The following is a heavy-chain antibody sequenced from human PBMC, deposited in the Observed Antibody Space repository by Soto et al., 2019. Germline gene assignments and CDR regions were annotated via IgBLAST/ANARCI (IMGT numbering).Heavy chain of an antibody. V-gene: IGHV3-21*01. CDR3: ARAPLQTYYIPSWFDP. CDR2: ISSSSSYI. Sequence: EVQLVESGGGLVKPGGSLRLSCAASGFTFSSYSMNWVRQAPGKGLEWVSSISSSSSYIYYADSVKGRFTISSDNAKNSLYLQMNSLRAEDTAVDYGARAPLQTYYIPSWFDPWGQGTLVTVSS. CDR1: GFTFSSYS. J-gene: IGHJ5*02. D-gene: IGHD1-26*01.